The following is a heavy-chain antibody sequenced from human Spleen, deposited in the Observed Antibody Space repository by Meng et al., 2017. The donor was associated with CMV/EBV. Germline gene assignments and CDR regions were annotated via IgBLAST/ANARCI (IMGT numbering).Heavy chain of an antibody. Sequence: ACGVWFSSDAMQWSREAPGKGEEWVGIIRTDGSNKFYADSVKGRLTITRDNSRNTMHLQMNSLMTEDTAVYYCAKEGTVDGTWFDHWGQGALVTVSS. J-gene: IGHJ5*02. CDR3: AKEGTVDGTWFDH. V-gene: IGHV3-33*06. D-gene: IGHD6-19*01. CDR1: GVWFSSDA. CDR2: IRTDGSNK.